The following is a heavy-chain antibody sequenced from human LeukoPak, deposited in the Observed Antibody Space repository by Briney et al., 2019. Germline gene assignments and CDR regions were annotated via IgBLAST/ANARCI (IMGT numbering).Heavy chain of an antibody. CDR1: GGSFSGYY. V-gene: IGHV4-34*01. CDR2: INHSGST. Sequence: SETLSLTCAVYGGSFSGYYWSWIRQPPGKGLEWIGEINHSGSTNYNPSLKSRVTISVDTSKNQFSLKLSSVTAADTAVYYCASMNSSGWVYYFDYWGQGTRATVSS. CDR3: ASMNSSGWVYYFDY. J-gene: IGHJ4*02. D-gene: IGHD6-19*01.